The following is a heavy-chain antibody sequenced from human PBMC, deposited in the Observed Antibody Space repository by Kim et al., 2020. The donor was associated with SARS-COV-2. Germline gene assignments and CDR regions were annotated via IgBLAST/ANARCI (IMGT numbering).Heavy chain of an antibody. Sequence: GGSLRLSCAASGFTFINYAMSWVRQAPGKGLEWVSAFSSGSGGVTYYADSVKGRFTISRDNSKNTLYLQMNSLRAEDTAVYYCAKDYRSGDSGYAIGDWGQGTLVTVSS. D-gene: IGHD5-12*01. V-gene: IGHV3-23*01. CDR2: FSSGSGGVT. CDR3: AKDYRSGDSGYAIGD. J-gene: IGHJ1*01. CDR1: GFTFINYA.